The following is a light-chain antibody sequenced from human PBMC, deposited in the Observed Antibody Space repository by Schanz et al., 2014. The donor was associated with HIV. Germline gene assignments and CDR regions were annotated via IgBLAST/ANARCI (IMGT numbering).Light chain of an antibody. V-gene: IGLV2-8*01. Sequence: QSALTQPPSASGSPGQSVTVSCTGTSSDVGAYNQVSWYQQHPGKAPKLLIYDVSNRPSGVSNRFSGSKSGNTASLTVSGLQAEDEADYYCQSYDTSLRVWVFGGGTKVTVL. J-gene: IGLJ3*02. CDR3: QSYDTSLRVWV. CDR1: SSDVGAYNQ. CDR2: DVS.